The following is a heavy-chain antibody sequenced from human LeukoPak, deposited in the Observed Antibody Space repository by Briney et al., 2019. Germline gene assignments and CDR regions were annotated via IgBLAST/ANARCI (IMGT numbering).Heavy chain of an antibody. V-gene: IGHV1-24*01. CDR2: FDVIDSET. Sequence: ASVKVSCTVSGSSLSELSLYWVRQAPGKGLEWMGGFDVIDSETFYAQKFQGRVTMTEDSSRDTAYMELRRLTSDDTALYYCAAGRPYSLLDYWGQGTLVTVSS. D-gene: IGHD5-18*01. J-gene: IGHJ4*02. CDR1: GSSLSELS. CDR3: AAGRPYSLLDY.